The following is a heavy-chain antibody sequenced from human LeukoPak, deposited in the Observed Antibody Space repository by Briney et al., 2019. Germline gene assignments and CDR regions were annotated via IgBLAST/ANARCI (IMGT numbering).Heavy chain of an antibody. Sequence: GGSLRLSCAVSGFNFRDHWMDWVRQAPGMGLEWVSVIYSGGTTYYADSVKGRFTISRDNSKNMLYLQMNSLRAEDTAVYYCAREPGTDYRKYYFDYWGQGTLVTVSS. CDR2: IYSGGTT. V-gene: IGHV3-53*01. J-gene: IGHJ4*02. CDR1: GFNFRDHW. D-gene: IGHD3/OR15-3a*01. CDR3: AREPGTDYRKYYFDY.